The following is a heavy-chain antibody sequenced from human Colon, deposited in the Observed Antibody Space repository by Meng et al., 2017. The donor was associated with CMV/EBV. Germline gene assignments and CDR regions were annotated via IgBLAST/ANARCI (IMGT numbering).Heavy chain of an antibody. D-gene: IGHD1-14*01. CDR2: IDANSGGT. V-gene: IGHV1-2*02. J-gene: IGHJ4*02. CDR3: ARDGIRGVFFFNY. Sequence: QVQLGQSGAEVKEPGASVQVSCKASGFTFTGHYMHWERQAPGQGLEWMGWIDANSGGTNYAQKFQGRLTMTRDTSISTVYMELNRLRSDDTAVYFCARDGIRGVFFFNYWGQGTLVTVPS. CDR1: GFTFTGHY.